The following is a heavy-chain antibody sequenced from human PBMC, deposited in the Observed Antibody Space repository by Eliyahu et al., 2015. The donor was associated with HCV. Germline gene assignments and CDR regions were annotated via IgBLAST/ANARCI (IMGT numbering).Heavy chain of an antibody. CDR3: ARDTGFYYDNSGTPYNCFDR. D-gene: IGHD3-22*01. CDR2: INPNGGGT. CDR1: GYTFSTYY. Sequence: QVQLAQSETEVKEPGASVKVSCKASGYTFSTYYMXGVRQAPGQGLGXMGMINPNGGGTRYAQKFHDRVTMTRDTSTSTFYMELSSLRSEDTALYYCARDTGFYYDNSGTPYNCFDRWGQGTLVTVS. V-gene: IGHV1-46*01. J-gene: IGHJ5*02.